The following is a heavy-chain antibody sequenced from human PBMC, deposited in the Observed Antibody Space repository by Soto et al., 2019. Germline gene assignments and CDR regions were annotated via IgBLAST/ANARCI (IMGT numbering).Heavy chain of an antibody. CDR3: ARDQDILTGYWDNFDY. CDR1: GYTFTSYY. D-gene: IGHD3-9*01. CDR2: INPSGGST. V-gene: IGHV1-46*01. J-gene: IGHJ4*02. Sequence: ASAKVSCKASGYTFTSYYMHWVRQAPGQGLEWMGIINPSGGSTSYAQKFQGRVTMTRDTSTSTVYMELSSLRSEDTAVYYCARDQDILTGYWDNFDYWGQGTLVTVSS.